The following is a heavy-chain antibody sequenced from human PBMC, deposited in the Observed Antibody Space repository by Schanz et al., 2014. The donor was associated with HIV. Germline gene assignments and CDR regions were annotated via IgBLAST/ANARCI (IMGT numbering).Heavy chain of an antibody. Sequence: EVQLVESGGGFVRPGGSLTLSCVASGFKFSDSWMHWVRQVPGKGLLWVSRMNNDVSSRLYADSVKGRFTISRDNAKNTLYLQMNSLRDEDTAVYYCARRSSDGGYYDNWGQGTLVTVSS. V-gene: IGHV3-74*01. D-gene: IGHD2-15*01. CDR1: GFKFSDSW. CDR3: ARRSSDGGYYDN. CDR2: MNNDVSSR. J-gene: IGHJ4*02.